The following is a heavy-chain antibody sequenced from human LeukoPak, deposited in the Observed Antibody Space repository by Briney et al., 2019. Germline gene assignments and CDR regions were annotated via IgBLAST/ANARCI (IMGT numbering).Heavy chain of an antibody. CDR3: ARDLAGMSWFDP. CDR2: IIPVFGTA. D-gene: IGHD6-13*01. Sequence: ASVKVSCKAPGGTFSSYAISWVRQAPGQGLEWMGGIIPVFGTANYAQKFQGRVTITADESTSTAYMELSSLRSEDTAVYYCARDLAGMSWFDPWGQGTLVTVSS. J-gene: IGHJ5*02. V-gene: IGHV1-69*13. CDR1: GGTFSSYA.